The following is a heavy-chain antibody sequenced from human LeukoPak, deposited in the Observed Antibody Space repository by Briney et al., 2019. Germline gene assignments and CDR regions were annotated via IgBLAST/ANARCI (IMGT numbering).Heavy chain of an antibody. CDR1: GGSISSSSYY. CDR3: ARDDEAFDAFDI. J-gene: IGHJ3*02. CDR2: IYYSGST. V-gene: IGHV4-39*07. Sequence: TSETLSLTCTVSGGSISSSSYYWGWIRQPPGKGLGWIGSIYYSGSTYYNPSLKSRVTISVDTSKNQFSLKLSSVTAADTAVYYCARDDEAFDAFDIWGQGTMVTVSS.